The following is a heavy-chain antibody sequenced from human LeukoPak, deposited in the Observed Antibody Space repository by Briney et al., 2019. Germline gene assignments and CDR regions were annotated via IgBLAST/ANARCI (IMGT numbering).Heavy chain of an antibody. Sequence: GGSLRLSCAASGFTFDDYAMHSVRQAPGKGLEWVSGISWNSGSIGYADSVKGRFTISRDNAKNSLYLQMNSLRAEDTALYYCARHAVAGTPDAFDIWGQGTMVTVSS. CDR3: ARHAVAGTPDAFDI. V-gene: IGHV3-9*01. J-gene: IGHJ3*02. CDR2: ISWNSGSI. CDR1: GFTFDDYA. D-gene: IGHD6-19*01.